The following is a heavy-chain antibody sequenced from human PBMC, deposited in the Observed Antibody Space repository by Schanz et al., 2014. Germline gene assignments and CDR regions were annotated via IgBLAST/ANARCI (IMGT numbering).Heavy chain of an antibody. J-gene: IGHJ6*02. V-gene: IGHV3-23*04. Sequence: EVQLVESGGNLVQPGGSLSLSCAASGFTFENYAMNWVRQAPGKGLEWVSSLDRSGGKTYYADSVTGRFTISRDNSKKTLYLQMSSLTAEDTAVYYCARDKDVISTHFYSPFYFYGMDVWGQGTTVTVSS. D-gene: IGHD3-3*02. CDR2: LDRSGGKT. CDR3: ARDKDVISTHFYSPFYFYGMDV. CDR1: GFTFENYA.